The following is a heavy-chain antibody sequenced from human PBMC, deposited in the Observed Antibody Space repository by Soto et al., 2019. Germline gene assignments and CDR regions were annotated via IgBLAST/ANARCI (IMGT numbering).Heavy chain of an antibody. CDR1: EDTFRNYA. CDR2: IIPIVGTA. CDR3: ASTKYDSSAYYYWYLGL. Sequence: QVELVQSGAEVKKPGSSVKVSCQASEDTFRNYAISWVRQAPGQGLEWMGGIIPIVGTANYAQKFQGRVTITVDTSANTVYLELRSLSSEDTAVYYCASTKYDSSAYYYWYLGLWGRGTLVTVSS. J-gene: IGHJ2*01. D-gene: IGHD3-22*01. V-gene: IGHV1-69*06.